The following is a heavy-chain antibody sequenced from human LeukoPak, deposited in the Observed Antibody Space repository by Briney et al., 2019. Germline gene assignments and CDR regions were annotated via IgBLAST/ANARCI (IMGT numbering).Heavy chain of an antibody. Sequence: PSETLSLTCAVSGYSISTGYYWGWIRQPPGKGLEWIGSMHHSGSTYYNPSLRSRVTISLDTSKNQLSLKLSSVTAADTAVYYCARDPGYSYGRWFDPWGQGTLVTVSS. V-gene: IGHV4-38-2*02. CDR2: MHHSGST. CDR3: ARDPGYSYGRWFDP. J-gene: IGHJ5*02. CDR1: GYSISTGYY. D-gene: IGHD5-18*01.